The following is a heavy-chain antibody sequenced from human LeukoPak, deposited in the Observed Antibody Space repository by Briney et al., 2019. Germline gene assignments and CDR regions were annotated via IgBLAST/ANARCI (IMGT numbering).Heavy chain of an antibody. D-gene: IGHD4-17*01. V-gene: IGHV3-7*04. CDR2: IKQDGSEK. CDR1: GFTFSSYW. Sequence: GGSLRLSCAASGFTFSSYWMSWVRQAPGKGLEWVANIKQDGSEKYYVDSVKSRFTISRDNAKNSLYLQMNSLRAEDTAVYYCARDQDDYGDYSYDYWGQGTLVTVSS. CDR3: ARDQDDYGDYSYDY. J-gene: IGHJ4*02.